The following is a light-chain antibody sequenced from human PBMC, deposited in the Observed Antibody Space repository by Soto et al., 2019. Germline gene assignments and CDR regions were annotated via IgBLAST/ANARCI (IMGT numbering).Light chain of an antibody. CDR1: RDISNS. V-gene: IGKV1-12*01. CDR2: GAS. CDR3: QQTSAFPRT. J-gene: IGKJ1*01. Sequence: DIQMTQTPSSVSASXXXXXXXXXXASRDISNSLAWYQQTPGKAPKLLLRGASSLHRGVPSRFSGGGAGTEFTLTISSLQPEDFATYYCQQTSAFPRTFGQGTKVDIK.